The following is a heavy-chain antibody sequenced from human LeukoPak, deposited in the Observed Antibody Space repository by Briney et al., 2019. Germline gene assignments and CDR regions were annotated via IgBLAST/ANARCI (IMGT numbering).Heavy chain of an antibody. CDR2: ISAYNGNT. J-gene: IGHJ4*02. Sequence: ASVKVSCKASGDTFTSYGISWVRQAPGQGLEWMGWISAYNGNTNYAQKLQGRVTMTTDTSTSTAYMELRSLRSDDTAVYYCARWPLEWDSDKSDYWGQGTLVTVSS. CDR1: GDTFTSYG. D-gene: IGHD3-3*01. CDR3: ARWPLEWDSDKSDY. V-gene: IGHV1-18*01.